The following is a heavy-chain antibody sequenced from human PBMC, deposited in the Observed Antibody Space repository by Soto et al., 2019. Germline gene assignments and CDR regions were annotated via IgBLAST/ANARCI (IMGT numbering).Heavy chain of an antibody. D-gene: IGHD6-13*01. V-gene: IGHV4-34*01. J-gene: IGHJ4*02. CDR1: GGSFSGYY. CDR3: ARRAAAGNYAMRYFDY. Sequence: SETLSLTCAVYGGSFSGYYWSWIRQPPGEGLEWIGEINHSGSTNYNPPLKSRVTISVDTSKNQFSLKLSSVTAADTAVYYCARRAAAGNYAMRYFDYWGQGTLVTVSS. CDR2: INHSGST.